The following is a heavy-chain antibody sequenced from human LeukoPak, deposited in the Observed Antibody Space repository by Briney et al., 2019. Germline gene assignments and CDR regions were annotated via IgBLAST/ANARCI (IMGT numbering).Heavy chain of an antibody. CDR1: GFNFNYFA. J-gene: IGHJ4*02. CDR2: IGDSGSAG. D-gene: IGHD4-23*01. Sequence: GGSLRLSCFASGFNFNYFAMSWVRQAPGKRLEWVSTIGDSGSAGSYADSVRGRFTISRDNSKNMVYLQMSSLRADDSAVYYCSRIKYGGNSGYHLDYWGQGTLVTVSS. V-gene: IGHV3-23*01. CDR3: SRIKYGGNSGYHLDY.